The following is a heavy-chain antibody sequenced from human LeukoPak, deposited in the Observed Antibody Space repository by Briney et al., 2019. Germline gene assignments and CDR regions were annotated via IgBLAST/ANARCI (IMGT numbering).Heavy chain of an antibody. V-gene: IGHV4-4*08. J-gene: IGHJ5*02. CDR2: IYSRGSA. CDR3: ARGDSNRIDP. D-gene: IGHD2-21*02. CDR1: GGSISGHY. Sequence: PSETLSLTCTVSGGSISGHYWSWIRQPPGKGLEWIGYIYSRGSANYNPYLESRVSLSVDTSKNQFSLRLTSVTAADAAVYYCARGDSNRIDPWGQGTLVTVSS.